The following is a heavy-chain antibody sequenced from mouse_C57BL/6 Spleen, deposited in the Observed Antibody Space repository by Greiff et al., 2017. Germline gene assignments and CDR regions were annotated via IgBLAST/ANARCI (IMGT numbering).Heavy chain of an antibody. CDR1: GYTFPSYL. CDR2: IDPSDSYT. D-gene: IGHD2-1*01. Sequence: VQLQQSWAELVRPGTSVKLSCKASGYTFPSYLLHWVKQRPGQGLAWIGVIDPSDSYTNYTQKFKGKATLTVDTSSSTAYMQLSSLTSEDSAVYYCANYGNYAWFAYWGQGTLVTVSA. V-gene: IGHV1-59*01. CDR3: ANYGNYAWFAY. J-gene: IGHJ3*01.